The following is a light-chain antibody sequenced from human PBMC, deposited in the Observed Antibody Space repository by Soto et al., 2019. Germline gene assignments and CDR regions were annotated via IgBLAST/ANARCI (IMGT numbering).Light chain of an antibody. V-gene: IGLV2-23*02. CDR3: CSYAGSVYV. Sequence: QSALTQPASGSGSPGQSITISCTGTSSDVGSYNLVSWYQQHPGKAPKLMIYEVSKRPSGVSNRFSGSKSGNTASLTISGLQAEDEADYYCCSYAGSVYVFGTGTKVTVL. J-gene: IGLJ1*01. CDR1: SSDVGSYNL. CDR2: EVS.